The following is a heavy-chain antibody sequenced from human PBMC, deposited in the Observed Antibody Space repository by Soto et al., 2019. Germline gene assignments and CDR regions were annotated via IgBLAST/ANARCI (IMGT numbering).Heavy chain of an antibody. CDR3: ARDSDYDFWSGSSARAFDI. J-gene: IGHJ3*02. Sequence: GGSLSLSCAASGFTVSSNYMSWVRQAPGKGLEWVSVIYSGGSTYYADSVKGRFTISRDNSKNTLYLQMNSLRAEDTAVYYCARDSDYDFWSGSSARAFDIWGQGTMVTVSS. CDR2: IYSGGST. D-gene: IGHD3-3*01. CDR1: GFTVSSNY. V-gene: IGHV3-66*01.